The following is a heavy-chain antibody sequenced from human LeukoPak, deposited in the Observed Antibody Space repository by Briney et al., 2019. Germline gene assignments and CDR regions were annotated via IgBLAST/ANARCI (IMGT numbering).Heavy chain of an antibody. CDR1: GYTFAGYF. CDR3: ARDQGYGSGGYSFDY. Sequence: GASVTVSCKPSGYTFAGYFVHWARQAPGQGLEWMGWINPNSGGTNYTQNFQGRVTITRDTSITTAYMELSRLTSDDTALYYCARDQGYGSGGYSFDYWGQGTRVTVSS. D-gene: IGHD3-10*01. CDR2: INPNSGGT. J-gene: IGHJ4*02. V-gene: IGHV1-2*02.